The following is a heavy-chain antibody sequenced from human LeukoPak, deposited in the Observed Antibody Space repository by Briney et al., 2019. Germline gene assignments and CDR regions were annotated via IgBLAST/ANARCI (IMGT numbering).Heavy chain of an antibody. CDR2: IWFDGSQE. Sequence: PGGSLRPSCAASGYTFTDYGMHWVRQAPGKGLEWVADIWFDGSQEYYADTVKGRFTISRDISKSILYLQMNSLRAEDTGVYYCARDLAAARLDFRGQGTLVTVSS. V-gene: IGHV3-33*01. J-gene: IGHJ4*02. D-gene: IGHD6-6*01. CDR3: ARDLAAARLDF. CDR1: GYTFTDYG.